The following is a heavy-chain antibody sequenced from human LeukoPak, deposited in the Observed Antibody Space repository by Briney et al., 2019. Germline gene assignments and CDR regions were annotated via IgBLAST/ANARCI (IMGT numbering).Heavy chain of an antibody. J-gene: IGHJ4*02. CDR1: GFTFDDYA. CDR3: AKAQRRDGYNFDY. D-gene: IGHD5-24*01. Sequence: PGGPLRLSCAASGFTFDDYAMHWVRQAPGKGLEWVSGISWNSGSIGYADSVKGRFTISRDNAKNSLYLQMNSLRAEDTALYYCAKAQRRDGYNFDYWGQGTLVTVSS. CDR2: ISWNSGSI. V-gene: IGHV3-9*01.